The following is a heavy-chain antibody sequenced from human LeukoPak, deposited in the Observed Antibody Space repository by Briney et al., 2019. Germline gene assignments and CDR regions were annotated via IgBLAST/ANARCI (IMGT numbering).Heavy chain of an antibody. V-gene: IGHV3-7*03. CDR3: ARESGLSLWDGYYYHYYYYGMDV. Sequence: PGGSLRLSCAASGFTFSSYSTNWVRQAPGKGLEWVANIKQDGSEKYYVDSVKGRFTISRDNAKNSLYLQMYSLRAEDTAVYYCARESGLSLWDGYYYHYYYYGMDVWGQGTTVTVSS. CDR1: GFTFSSYS. J-gene: IGHJ6*02. D-gene: IGHD3-22*01. CDR2: IKQDGSEK.